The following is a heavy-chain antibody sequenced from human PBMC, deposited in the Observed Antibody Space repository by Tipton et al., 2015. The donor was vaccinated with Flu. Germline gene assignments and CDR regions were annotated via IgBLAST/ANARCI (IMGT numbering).Heavy chain of an antibody. V-gene: IGHV5-51*01. J-gene: IGHJ4*02. CDR2: IFPGDSET. CDR1: GYSFAKHW. D-gene: IGHD2-8*01. Sequence: QLVQSGAEVKKPGESLKISCKASGYSFAKHWIGWVRQMPGKGLEWMGIIFPGDSETKYSPSFQGQVTISADESNSTAYLQWSSLKASDTAMYYCARPGYCTDGVCFTGGAYWGQGTLVTVSS. CDR3: ARPGYCTDGVCFTGGAY.